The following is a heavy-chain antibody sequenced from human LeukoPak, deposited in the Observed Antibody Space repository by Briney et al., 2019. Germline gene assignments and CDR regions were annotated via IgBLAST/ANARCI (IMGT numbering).Heavy chain of an antibody. CDR2: ISSSSSTI. J-gene: IGHJ6*03. CDR1: GFTFGSYS. D-gene: IGHD1-26*01. Sequence: GGSLRLSCAASGFTFGSYSMNWVRQAPGKGLEWVSYISSSSSTIYYADSVRGRFTISRDNAKNSLYLQMNSLRAEDTAVYYCARDRSYGGGYYYYYMDVWGKGTTVTVSS. V-gene: IGHV3-48*01. CDR3: ARDRSYGGGYYYYYMDV.